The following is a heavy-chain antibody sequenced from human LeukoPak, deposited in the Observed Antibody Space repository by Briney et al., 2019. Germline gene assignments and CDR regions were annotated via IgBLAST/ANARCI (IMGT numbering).Heavy chain of an antibody. J-gene: IGHJ4*02. Sequence: GGSLRLSCAASGFTFSSYAMSWVRQAPGKGLEWVSAISGSGGSTYYADSVKGRFTISRDNSKNTLYLQMNSLRAEDTAVYYCAPYEYVWGSYRYWGQGTLVTVSS. D-gene: IGHD3-16*02. V-gene: IGHV3-23*01. CDR3: APYEYVWGSYRY. CDR2: ISGSGGST. CDR1: GFTFSSYA.